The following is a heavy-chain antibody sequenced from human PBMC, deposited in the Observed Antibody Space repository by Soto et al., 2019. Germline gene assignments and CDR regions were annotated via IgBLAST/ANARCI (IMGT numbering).Heavy chain of an antibody. CDR1: GGSISSGDYY. CDR3: ARDRVYYYYGMDV. Sequence: KPSETLSLTCTVSGGSISSGDYYWSWIRQPPGKGLEWIGYIYYSGSTYYNPSLKSRVTISVDTSKNQFSLKLSSVTAADTAVYYCARDRVYYYYGMDVWGQGTTVTVSS. CDR2: IYYSGST. V-gene: IGHV4-30-4*01. J-gene: IGHJ6*02.